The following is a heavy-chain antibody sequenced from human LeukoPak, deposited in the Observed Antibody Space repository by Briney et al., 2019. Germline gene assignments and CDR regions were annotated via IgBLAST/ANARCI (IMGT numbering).Heavy chain of an antibody. V-gene: IGHV3-23*01. J-gene: IGHJ5*02. Sequence: GGSLRLSCVASGFSFNNYAMSWVRQAPGKGLEWVSAISSSDGATFYADSVKGRFTISRDNSKNMLTLQMSSLRTDDTAVYYCARRYGSHWFDPWGQGTLVTVSS. D-gene: IGHD4-17*01. CDR1: GFSFNNYA. CDR3: ARRYGSHWFDP. CDR2: ISSSDGAT.